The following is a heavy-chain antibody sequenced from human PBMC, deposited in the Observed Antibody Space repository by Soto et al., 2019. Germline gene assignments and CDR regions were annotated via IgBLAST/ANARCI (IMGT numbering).Heavy chain of an antibody. D-gene: IGHD4-17*01. CDR3: ARWGRQDTLTTSDY. Sequence: QVQLQESGPGLVKPSQTLSLTCTVSGGSISSGGYYWSWVRQHPGKGLEWIGYIYYSGSTYYNPSLESRVTISVDTSKNQFSLKRSSVTAADTAVYYCARWGRQDTLTTSDYWGQGTLVTVSS. V-gene: IGHV4-31*03. CDR2: IYYSGST. J-gene: IGHJ4*02. CDR1: GGSISSGGYY.